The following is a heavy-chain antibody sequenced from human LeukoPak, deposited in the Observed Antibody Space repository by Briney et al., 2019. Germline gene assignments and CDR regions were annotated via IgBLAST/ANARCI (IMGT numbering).Heavy chain of an antibody. V-gene: IGHV4-61*02. Sequence: PSQTLSLTCTVSGGSISSGSYYWSWIRQPAGKGLEWIGRIYTSGSTNYNPSLKSRVTISVDKSKNQFSLKLSSVTAADTAVYYCARTYDFWSGSPQDYWGQGTLVTVSS. J-gene: IGHJ4*02. D-gene: IGHD3-3*01. CDR3: ARTYDFWSGSPQDY. CDR2: IYTSGST. CDR1: GGSISSGSYY.